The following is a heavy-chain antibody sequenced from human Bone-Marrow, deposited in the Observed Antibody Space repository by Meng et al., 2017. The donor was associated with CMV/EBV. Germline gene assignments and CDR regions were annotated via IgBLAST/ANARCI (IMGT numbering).Heavy chain of an antibody. J-gene: IGHJ4*02. V-gene: IGHV3-23*01. CDR2: ISGSGGST. D-gene: IGHD3-22*01. Sequence: SGCTFSSYAMSWVRQAPGKGLEWVSAISGSGGSTYYADSVKGRFTISRDNSKNTLYLQMNSLRAEDTAVYYCAGRYYYDSSGYYWLDYWGQGTLVTVSS. CDR3: AGRYYYDSSGYYWLDY. CDR1: GCTFSSYA.